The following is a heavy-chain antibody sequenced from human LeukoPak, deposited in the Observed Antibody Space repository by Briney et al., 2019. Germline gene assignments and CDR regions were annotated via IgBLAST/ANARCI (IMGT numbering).Heavy chain of an antibody. Sequence: PSETLSLTCTVSGGSISSYYWSWIRQPPGKGLEWIGYIYYSGSTNYNPSLKSRVTISVDTSKNQFSLKLSSVTAADTAVYYCARARRSLVDYWGQGTLVTVSS. CDR1: GGSISSYY. CDR3: ARARRSLVDY. CDR2: IYYSGST. V-gene: IGHV4-59*01. J-gene: IGHJ4*02.